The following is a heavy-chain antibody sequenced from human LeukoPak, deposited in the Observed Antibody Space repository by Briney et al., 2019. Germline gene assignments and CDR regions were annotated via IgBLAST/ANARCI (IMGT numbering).Heavy chain of an antibody. CDR3: AMGPYYYDSSGYPFDY. CDR2: IIPILGIA. D-gene: IGHD3-22*01. J-gene: IGHJ4*02. Sequence: SVKVSCKASGGTFSSYAISWVRQAPGQGLEWMGRIIPILGIANYAQKFQGRVTITADTSASTAYMELSSLRSEDTAVYYCAMGPYYYDSSGYPFDYWGQGTLVTVSS. V-gene: IGHV1-69*04. CDR1: GGTFSSYA.